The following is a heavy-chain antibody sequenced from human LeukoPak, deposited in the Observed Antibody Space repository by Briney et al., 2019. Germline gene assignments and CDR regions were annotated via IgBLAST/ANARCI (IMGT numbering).Heavy chain of an antibody. CDR3: ASTNYGDYEYFDY. Sequence: SVKVSCKASGGTFSSYAISWVRQAPGQGLEWMGGIIPIFGTANYAQKFQGRVTITTDESTSTAYMELSSLRSEDTAVYYCASTNYGDYEYFDYWGQGTLVTVSS. CDR1: GGTFSSYA. J-gene: IGHJ4*02. D-gene: IGHD4-17*01. CDR2: IIPIFGTA. V-gene: IGHV1-69*05.